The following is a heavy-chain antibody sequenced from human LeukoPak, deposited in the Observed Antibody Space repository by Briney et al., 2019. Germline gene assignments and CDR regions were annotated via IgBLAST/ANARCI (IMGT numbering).Heavy chain of an antibody. CDR2: INPSGGTT. J-gene: IGHJ4*02. D-gene: IGHD4-17*01. CDR3: ARDAMTSVTTSPYYFDY. Sequence: EASVKASCKASGYTFTNYYIHWARQAPGQGLEWMGLINPSGGTTNCAQKFQSRVTMTRDMSTSTVYIELSSLRSGHTAVFYCARDAMTSVTTSPYYFDYWGQGTLVTVSS. V-gene: IGHV1-46*01. CDR1: GYTFTNYY.